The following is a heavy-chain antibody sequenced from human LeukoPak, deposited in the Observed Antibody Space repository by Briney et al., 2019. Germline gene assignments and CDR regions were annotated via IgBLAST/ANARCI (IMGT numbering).Heavy chain of an antibody. CDR2: INYSGST. Sequence: PSETLSLTCAVYGGSFSGYYWSWIRQPPGKGLEWIGEINYSGSTNYNPSLKSRVTISVDTSKNQFSLKLSSVTAADTAVYYCARGDVVVVAATRWVGWFEPWGQGTLVTVSS. CDR3: ARGDVVVVAATRWVGWFEP. J-gene: IGHJ5*02. CDR1: GGSFSGYY. D-gene: IGHD2-15*01. V-gene: IGHV4-34*01.